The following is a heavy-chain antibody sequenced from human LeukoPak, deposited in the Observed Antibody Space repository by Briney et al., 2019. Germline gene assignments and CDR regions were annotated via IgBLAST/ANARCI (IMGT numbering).Heavy chain of an antibody. J-gene: IGHJ3*02. Sequence: GGSLRLSCAASGFTFSAYWVIWVRQAPGKGLEWVANIRGDGSRKYYLDSVRGRFAVSRDNAKNSLFLQMNELRAEDTAMYYCARDANYYDSSGHYYDAFDMWGQGTMVTVSS. CDR1: GFTFSAYW. V-gene: IGHV3-7*01. CDR3: ARDANYYDSSGHYYDAFDM. CDR2: IRGDGSRK. D-gene: IGHD3-22*01.